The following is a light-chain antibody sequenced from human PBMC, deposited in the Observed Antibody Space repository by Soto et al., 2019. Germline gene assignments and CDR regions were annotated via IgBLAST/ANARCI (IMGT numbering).Light chain of an antibody. J-gene: IGKJ3*01. CDR2: GAS. CDR1: QSVSSRY. Sequence: EIVLTQSPGTLSLSPGERASLSCRASQSVSSRYLAWYQQKPGQALRLLIYGASSRAAGIPDRFRGCGSATDFTLTIAGLEPEDFAIYYCQQYGTSPFTFGPGTKVDVK. CDR3: QQYGTSPFT. V-gene: IGKV3-20*01.